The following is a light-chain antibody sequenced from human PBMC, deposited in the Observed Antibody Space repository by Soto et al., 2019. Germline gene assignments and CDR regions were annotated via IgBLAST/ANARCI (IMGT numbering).Light chain of an antibody. CDR3: QQYGSSPRT. CDR2: AVS. CDR1: QSINHY. V-gene: IGKV1-39*01. J-gene: IGKJ1*01. Sequence: DIQMTQSPSSLSASVGDRVIITCRTSQSINHYFNWYQRKSGESPNLLIYAVSNLKSGVPSRFSGGGSGAEFTLTIADLQPEDSATYYCQQYGSSPRTFGQGTKVDIK.